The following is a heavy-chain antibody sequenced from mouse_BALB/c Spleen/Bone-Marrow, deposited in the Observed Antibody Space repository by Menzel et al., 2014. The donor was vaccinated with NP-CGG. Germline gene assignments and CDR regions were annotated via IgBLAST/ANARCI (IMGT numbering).Heavy chain of an antibody. CDR2: IWAGGST. CDR3: ARGSYYEGAMDY. Sequence: QVQLQQPGPGLVAPSQSLSITCTVSGFSLTSYGVHWVRQPPGKVLEWLGVIWAGGSTNYNSALMSRLGISKDNSKSQVFLKMNSLQTDDTAMYYCARGSYYEGAMDYWGQGTSVTVSS. J-gene: IGHJ4*01. CDR1: GFSLTSYG. D-gene: IGHD1-1*01. V-gene: IGHV2-9*02.